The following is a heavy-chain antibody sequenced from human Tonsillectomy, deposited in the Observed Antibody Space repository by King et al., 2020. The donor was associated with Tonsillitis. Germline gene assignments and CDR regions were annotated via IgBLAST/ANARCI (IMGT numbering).Heavy chain of an antibody. CDR3: ARTKYSSSWHVDY. Sequence: QVTLQESGPVLVKPTETLTLTCTVSGFSLSNARMGVSWIRQPPGKALEWLAHIFSNDEKSYSTSLKSRLTISKDTSKSQVVLTMTNMDPVDTATYYCARTKYSSSWHVDYWGQGTLVTVSS. V-gene: IGHV2-26*01. J-gene: IGHJ4*02. D-gene: IGHD6-13*01. CDR2: IFSNDEK. CDR1: GFSLSNARMG.